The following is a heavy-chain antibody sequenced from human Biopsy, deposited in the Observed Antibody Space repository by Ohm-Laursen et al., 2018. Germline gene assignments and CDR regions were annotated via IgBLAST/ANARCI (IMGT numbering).Heavy chain of an antibody. CDR2: ISETSSHI. Sequence: SLRLSCSASGFSVSSYDMNWVRQAPGKGLEWISYISETSSHIYDADPVRGRFTVARDIAKNSLYLQLNSLRSDDTAVYYCARDIMNPIGGLVARSDVFDVWGQGTMVTVSS. V-gene: IGHV3-21*04. J-gene: IGHJ3*01. CDR1: GFSVSSYD. D-gene: IGHD3-16*02. CDR3: ARDIMNPIGGLVARSDVFDV.